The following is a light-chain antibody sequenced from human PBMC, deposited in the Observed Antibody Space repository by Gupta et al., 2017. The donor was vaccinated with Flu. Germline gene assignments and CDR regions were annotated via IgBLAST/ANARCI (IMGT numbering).Light chain of an antibody. J-gene: IGKJ1*01. CDR3: QQRSTSGT. Sequence: PASLSLSPGGRATHSCRASQSVSSYLGWYQQKPGQAPRLLIYDASNRATGTPARFSGSGSGTDFPLTSSSVEPEDFAVYYCQQRSTSGTFGQGTKVEIK. V-gene: IGKV3-11*01. CDR1: QSVSSY. CDR2: DAS.